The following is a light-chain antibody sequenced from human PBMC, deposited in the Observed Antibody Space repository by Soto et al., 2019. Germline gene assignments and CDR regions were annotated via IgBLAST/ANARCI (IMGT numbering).Light chain of an antibody. CDR2: DAS. V-gene: IGKV1-5*01. CDR3: QQYNSYSWT. CDR1: QSIYKW. J-gene: IGKJ1*01. Sequence: DIPMTQSPSTLSASLGDRVTITCRASQSIYKWLAWYQQKPGKAPKLLIYDASSLHTGVPSRFSGSGSGTDFTLTISSLQPDDFATYYCQQYNSYSWTFGQGTKVDI.